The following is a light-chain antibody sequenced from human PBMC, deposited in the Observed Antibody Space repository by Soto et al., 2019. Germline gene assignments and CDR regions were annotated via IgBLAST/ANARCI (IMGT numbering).Light chain of an antibody. CDR2: SAS. Sequence: EIVMTQSPATLSVSPGEGATLSCRASQSISSKLAWYQQKPGQAPRLLIYSASTRATGVPARFSGSGSGTEFTLTISSLQSEDRQVYYCQHYSDWRWTFGQGTKVEIK. CDR3: QHYSDWRWT. V-gene: IGKV3-15*01. J-gene: IGKJ1*01. CDR1: QSISSK.